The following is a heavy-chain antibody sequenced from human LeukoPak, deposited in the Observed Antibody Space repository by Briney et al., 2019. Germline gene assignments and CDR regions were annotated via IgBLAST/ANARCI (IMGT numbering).Heavy chain of an antibody. CDR3: ARQTGSGLFILL. V-gene: IGHV4-39*01. CDR1: GVSISSSNSY. D-gene: IGHD3/OR15-3a*01. J-gene: IGHJ4*02. CDR2: IYYSGNT. Sequence: SETLSLTCTVSGVSISSSNSYWGWIRQPPGKGLEWIGSIYYSGNTYYNASLKSQVSISIDTSKNQFSLRLTSVTAADTAVYYCARQTGSGLFILLGGQGTLVTVSS.